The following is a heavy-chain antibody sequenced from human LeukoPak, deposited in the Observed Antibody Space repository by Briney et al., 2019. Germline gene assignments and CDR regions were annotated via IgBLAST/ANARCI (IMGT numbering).Heavy chain of an antibody. D-gene: IGHD2-2*01. Sequence: ASVKVSCKASGYTFTGYYMHWVRQAPGQGLEWMGWINPNSGGTNYAQKFQGRVTMTRDTSISTAYMELSRLRSDDTAVYYCARAYCSSTSCYHDYWGQGTLVTVSS. J-gene: IGHJ4*02. CDR3: ARAYCSSTSCYHDY. CDR2: INPNSGGT. CDR1: GYTFTGYY. V-gene: IGHV1-2*02.